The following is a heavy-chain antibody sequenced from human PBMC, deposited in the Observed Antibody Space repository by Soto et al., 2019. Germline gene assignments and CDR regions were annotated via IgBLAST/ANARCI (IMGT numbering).Heavy chain of an antibody. J-gene: IGHJ4*02. D-gene: IGHD3-16*02. V-gene: IGHV3-30-3*01. CDR2: ISTDGTNQ. Sequence: LRLSCVASGFNFKAYGMHWVRQAPGKGLEWVAVISTDGTNQHHADSVKGRFTISRDNFKNTLYLQMNSLRPEDTAVYFCAVGGGDLSLTPFDYWGQGTLVTVSS. CDR1: GFNFKAYG. CDR3: AVGGGDLSLTPFDY.